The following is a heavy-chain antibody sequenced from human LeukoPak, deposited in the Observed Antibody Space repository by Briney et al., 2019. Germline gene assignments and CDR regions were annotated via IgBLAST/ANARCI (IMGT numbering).Heavy chain of an antibody. D-gene: IGHD6-6*01. J-gene: IGHJ4*02. CDR1: RYTLTELS. Sequence: ASVKVSCKVSRYTLTELSMHWVLQAPGKGLEWVSAISSNSAGTYYADSVKARFTISRDNSKNTLYLEMNGLRTEDTAVYYCAKGSSSSRPYYFDYWGQGILVTVSS. V-gene: IGHV3-23*05. CDR2: ISSNSAGT. CDR3: AKGSSSSRPYYFDY.